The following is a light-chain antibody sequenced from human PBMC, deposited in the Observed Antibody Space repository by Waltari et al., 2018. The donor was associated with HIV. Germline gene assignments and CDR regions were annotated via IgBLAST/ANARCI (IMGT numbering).Light chain of an antibody. CDR2: KVS. Sequence: GVLTQSPLSLPVTPGEPPSISCTSSQSLVYSDGNTYLNWFQPRPGQSPRRLIYKVSNRDSGVPDRFSGSGSGTDFTLKISRVEAEDVGVYYCMQGAHWPWTFGQGTKVEIK. CDR3: MQGAHWPWT. V-gene: IGKV2-30*01. J-gene: IGKJ1*01. CDR1: QSLVYSDGNTY.